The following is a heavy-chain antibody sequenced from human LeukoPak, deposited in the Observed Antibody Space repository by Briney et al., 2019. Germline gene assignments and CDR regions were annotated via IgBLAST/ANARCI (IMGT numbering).Heavy chain of an antibody. J-gene: IGHJ4*02. Sequence: PSETLSFTCTVSGYSISSGYYWAWIRQPPGKGLEWIGTIYHSGSTYSNPSLKSRVTISVDTSKNQFSLRLSSVTAADTAVYYCARETGTYSAFDYWGQGTLVTVSS. CDR1: GYSISSGYY. V-gene: IGHV4-38-2*02. D-gene: IGHD1-26*01. CDR3: ARETGTYSAFDY. CDR2: IYHSGST.